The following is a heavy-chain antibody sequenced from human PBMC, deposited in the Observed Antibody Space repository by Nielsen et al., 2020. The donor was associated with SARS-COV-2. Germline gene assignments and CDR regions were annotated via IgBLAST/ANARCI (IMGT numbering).Heavy chain of an antibody. V-gene: IGHV1-2*02. Sequence: ASVKASCKASGYTFTGYYMHWVRQAPGQGLEWMGWINPNSGGTNYAQKFQGRVTMTRDTSISTAYMELSRLRSDDTAVYYCARDAISAHYGMDVWGQGTTVTVSS. CDR1: GYTFTGYY. CDR2: INPNSGGT. D-gene: IGHD2-21*01. J-gene: IGHJ6*02. CDR3: ARDAISAHYGMDV.